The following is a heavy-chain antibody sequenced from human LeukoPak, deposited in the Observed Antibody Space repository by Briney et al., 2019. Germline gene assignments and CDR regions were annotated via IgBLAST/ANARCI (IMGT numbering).Heavy chain of an antibody. CDR2: ISYDGSNK. J-gene: IGHJ4*02. V-gene: IGHV3-30*03. CDR3: ARRSSGRFFDY. D-gene: IGHD2-15*01. Sequence: GGSLRLSCAASGFTFSSYAMHWVRQAPGKGLEWVALISYDGSNKYYADSVKGRFTVSRDNSKNTLFLQMNSLRAEDTAMYYCARRSSGRFFDYWGQGTLVTVSS. CDR1: GFTFSSYA.